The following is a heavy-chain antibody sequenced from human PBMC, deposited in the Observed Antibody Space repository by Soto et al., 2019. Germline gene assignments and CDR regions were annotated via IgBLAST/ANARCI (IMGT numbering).Heavy chain of an antibody. CDR2: ISGSGGST. CDR3: AKGGVLRFLEWLWNDAFDI. Sequence: LRLSCAASGFTFSSYAMSWVRQAPGKGLEWVSAISGSGGSTYYADSVKGRFTISRDNPKNTLYLQMNSLRAEDTAVYYCAKGGVLRFLEWLWNDAFDIWGQGTMVTVSS. D-gene: IGHD3-3*01. CDR1: GFTFSSYA. V-gene: IGHV3-23*01. J-gene: IGHJ3*02.